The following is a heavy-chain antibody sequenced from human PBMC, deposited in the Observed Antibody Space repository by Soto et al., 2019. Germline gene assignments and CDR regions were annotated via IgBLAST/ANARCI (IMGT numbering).Heavy chain of an antibody. CDR1: GFTFSSYG. CDR2: ISGSSAEI. D-gene: IGHD3-10*01. CDR3: AKGHYVSGTYYGCFDY. J-gene: IGHJ4*02. Sequence: EVQLLESGGGLVQPGGSLRLSCAASGFTFSSYGMTWVRQAPGKGLEWVSVISGSSAEIYYADSVKGRFTISRDNSKSTLYLLMNSLRAEDTAVYYCAKGHYVSGTYYGCFDYWGQGTLVTVSS. V-gene: IGHV3-23*01.